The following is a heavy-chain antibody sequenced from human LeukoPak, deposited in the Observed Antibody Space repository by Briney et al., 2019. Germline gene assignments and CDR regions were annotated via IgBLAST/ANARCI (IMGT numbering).Heavy chain of an antibody. D-gene: IGHD3-22*01. V-gene: IGHV1-69*13. CDR1: GGTFSSYA. CDR2: IIPIFGTA. J-gene: IGHJ6*02. Sequence: GASVKVSCKASGGTFSSYAISWVRQAPGQGLEWMGGIIPIFGTANYAQKFQGRVTITADESTSTAYMELSSLRSEDTAVYYCASRDYYDSSGYPPDYYYYGMDVWGQGTTVTVSS. CDR3: ASRDYYDSSGYPPDYYYYGMDV.